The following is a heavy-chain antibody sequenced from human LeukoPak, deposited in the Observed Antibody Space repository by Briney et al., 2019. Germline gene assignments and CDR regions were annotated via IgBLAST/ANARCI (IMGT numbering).Heavy chain of an antibody. CDR3: ASVGYCSGGSCYSFNYYYYGMDV. Sequence: GASVKVSCKASGGTFSSYAISWVRQAPGQGLEWMGRIIPILGIANYAQKFQGRVTITADKSTSTAYTELSSLRSEDTAVYYCASVGYCSGGSCYSFNYYYYGMDVWGQGTTVTVSS. J-gene: IGHJ6*02. CDR1: GGTFSSYA. V-gene: IGHV1-69*04. D-gene: IGHD2-15*01. CDR2: IIPILGIA.